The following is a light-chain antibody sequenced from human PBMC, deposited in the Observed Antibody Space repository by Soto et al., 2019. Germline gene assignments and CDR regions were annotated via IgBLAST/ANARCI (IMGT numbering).Light chain of an antibody. CDR3: SSYTSSSIDYV. CDR1: SSGVGGYNY. CDR2: EVS. Sequence: QLVLTQPASVSGSPGQSITISCTGTSSGVGGYNYVSWYQQHPGKAPKLMIYEVSNRPSGVSNRFSGSKSGNTASLTISGLQAEDEADYYCSSYTSSSIDYVFGTGPKLTVL. V-gene: IGLV2-14*01. J-gene: IGLJ1*01.